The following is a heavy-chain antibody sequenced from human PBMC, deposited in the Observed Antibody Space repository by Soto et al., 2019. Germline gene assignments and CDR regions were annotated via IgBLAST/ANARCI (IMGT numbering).Heavy chain of an antibody. Sequence: GGSLRLSCAASGFTFSSYAMSWVRQAPGKGLEWASAISGSGGNTYYADSVKGRFTISRDNSKNTVYLLMSSLRAEDTAVYYCAKEGGRGGGCFDYWGQGTLVTVSS. CDR3: AKEGGRGGGCFDY. CDR2: ISGSGGNT. D-gene: IGHD3-16*01. CDR1: GFTFSSYA. J-gene: IGHJ4*02. V-gene: IGHV3-23*01.